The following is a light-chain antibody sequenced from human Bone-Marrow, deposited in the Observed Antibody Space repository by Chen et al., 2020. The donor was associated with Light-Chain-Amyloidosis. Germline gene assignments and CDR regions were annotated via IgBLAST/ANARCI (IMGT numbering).Light chain of an antibody. CDR3: QSDHGSSLGV. Sequence: NFMLTQPHSVSESAGKTVIISCTRSRCSSATNCVPWYQQRPGSSPTTVIYEDDKRPSGVPDLFSGSMDRSSNSAALTISGLKTEAEAHYYSQSDHGSSLGVFGGGTRLTVL. V-gene: IGLV6-57*01. CDR1: RCSSATNC. CDR2: EDD. J-gene: IGLJ3*02.